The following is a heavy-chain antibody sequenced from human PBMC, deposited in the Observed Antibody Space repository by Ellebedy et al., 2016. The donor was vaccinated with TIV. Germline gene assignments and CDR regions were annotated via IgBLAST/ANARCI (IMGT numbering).Heavy chain of an antibody. CDR2: INPNSGGT. V-gene: IGHV1-2*02. D-gene: IGHD5/OR15-5a*01. CDR3: ARDMSTVLTPYFDY. CDR1: GYTFTDYY. J-gene: IGHJ4*02. Sequence: ASVKVSXKASGYTFTDYYIHWVRQAPGQGLEWMGWINPNSGGTNSAQKFQGRVTMTRDTSISTAYMEVSRLRSDDTAVYYCARDMSTVLTPYFDYWGQGTLVTASS.